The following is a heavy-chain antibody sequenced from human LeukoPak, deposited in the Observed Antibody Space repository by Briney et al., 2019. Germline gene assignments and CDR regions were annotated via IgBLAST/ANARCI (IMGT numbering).Heavy chain of an antibody. V-gene: IGHV3-23*01. D-gene: IGHD3-16*02. Sequence: GGSLRLSCAVSGITLSNYGMSWVRQAPGKGLEWVSAISGSGGSTYYADSVKGRFTISRDNSKNTLYLEMNSLRAEDTAVYYCAKENDYVWGSYRSFDYWGQGTLVTVSS. CDR3: AKENDYVWGSYRSFDY. CDR1: GITLSNYG. J-gene: IGHJ4*02. CDR2: ISGSGGST.